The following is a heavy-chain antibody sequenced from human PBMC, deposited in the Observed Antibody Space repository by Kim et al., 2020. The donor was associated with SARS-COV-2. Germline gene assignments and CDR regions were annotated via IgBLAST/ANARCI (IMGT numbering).Heavy chain of an antibody. D-gene: IGHD3-10*01. CDR2: IVGTA. J-gene: IGHJ5*02. V-gene: IGHV1-69*01. Sequence: IVGTANYAQKFQGRVTITADESTSTAYMELSSLRSEDTAVYYCARDSGDPWGQGTLVTVSS. CDR3: ARDSGDP.